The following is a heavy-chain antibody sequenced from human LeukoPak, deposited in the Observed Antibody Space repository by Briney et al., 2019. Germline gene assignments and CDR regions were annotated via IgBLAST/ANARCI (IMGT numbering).Heavy chain of an antibody. V-gene: IGHV3-21*01. CDR1: GFTFSSYS. Sequence: GGSLRLSCAASGFTFSSYSMNWVRQAPGKGLEWVSSISSSSSYIYYADSVKGRFTISRDNAKKSLYLQMNSLRAEDTAVYYCARDRPRSGTTVDYWGQGTLVTVSS. J-gene: IGHJ4*02. CDR2: ISSSSSYI. D-gene: IGHD1-1*01. CDR3: ARDRPRSGTTVDY.